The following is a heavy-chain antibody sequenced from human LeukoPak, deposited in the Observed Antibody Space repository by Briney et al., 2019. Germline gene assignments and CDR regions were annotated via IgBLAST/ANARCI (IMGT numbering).Heavy chain of an antibody. CDR3: AWGLTIFGVPYLY. CDR1: RYTITAYY. V-gene: IGHV1-2*02. Sequence: SVKLSCKASRYTITAYYMPWARQVPGHPPKWPACINPNSGGTNYAQKFQGRVTMTRDTSISTAYMELSRLRSDDTAVYYCAWGLTIFGVPYLYWGQGTLVTVSS. D-gene: IGHD3-3*01. CDR2: INPNSGGT. J-gene: IGHJ4*02.